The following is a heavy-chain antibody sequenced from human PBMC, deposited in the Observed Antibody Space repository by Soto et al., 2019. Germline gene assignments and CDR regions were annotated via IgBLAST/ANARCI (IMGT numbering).Heavy chain of an antibody. CDR1: GFTFSTHG. J-gene: IGHJ5*02. V-gene: IGHV3-33*01. CDR2: IWYDGIRK. CDR3: ARDTVSSSHYSRFYP. D-gene: IGHD3-22*01. Sequence: QVQLVESGGGVVQPGRSLRLSCAASGFTFSTHGIHWVRQAPGKGLEWVAVIWYDGIRKYYADSVKGRFTISRYNSKNTVYLQMDSLRVEDTAVYYCARDTVSSSHYSRFYPWGQGTMVTVSP.